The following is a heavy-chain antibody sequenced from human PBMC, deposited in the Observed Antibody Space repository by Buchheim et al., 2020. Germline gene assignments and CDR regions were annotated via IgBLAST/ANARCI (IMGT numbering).Heavy chain of an antibody. CDR2: ILYDGSID. V-gene: IGHV3-30*03. Sequence: QVHLVESGGGVVQPGRSLRLSCAASGFTFSSYGMHWVRQAPGKGLEWVALILYDGSIDYYADSVKGRFTISRDNSKNTLYLQMNSLRAEDTAVYYCARGRPTSPSGYPYYFDYWGQGTL. CDR3: ARGRPTSPSGYPYYFDY. D-gene: IGHD3-22*01. J-gene: IGHJ4*02. CDR1: GFTFSSYG.